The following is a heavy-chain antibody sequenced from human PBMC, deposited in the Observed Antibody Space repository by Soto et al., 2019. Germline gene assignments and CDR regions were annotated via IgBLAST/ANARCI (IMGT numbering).Heavy chain of an antibody. V-gene: IGHV2-5*02. J-gene: IGHJ4*02. Sequence: QITLKESGPTLVRPAQTLTLTCDFSGFSLSTYHMGVAWIRQPPGQALEWLALIYLDDDKRYSPSLKDSLAMSQGTSSNQVVLTITNMDPGDTARYFCPHAVDYDLLTFDHWGPGTLVTVSS. CDR2: IYLDDDK. D-gene: IGHD4-17*01. CDR3: PHAVDYDLLTFDH. CDR1: GFSLSTYHMG.